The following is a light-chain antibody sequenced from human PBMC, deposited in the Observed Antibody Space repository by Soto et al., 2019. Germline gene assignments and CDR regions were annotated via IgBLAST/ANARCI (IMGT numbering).Light chain of an antibody. J-gene: IGLJ3*02. Sequence: QSALTQPPSASGSPGQSVTVSCTGTSSDVGRYNYVSWYQQHPGKAPKLMIYEVSKRPSGVPDRFSGSKSGNTASLTVSGLQAEDEADYYCSSYAGSNIWLFGGGTKLTVL. CDR1: SSDVGRYNY. CDR2: EVS. CDR3: SSYAGSNIWL. V-gene: IGLV2-8*01.